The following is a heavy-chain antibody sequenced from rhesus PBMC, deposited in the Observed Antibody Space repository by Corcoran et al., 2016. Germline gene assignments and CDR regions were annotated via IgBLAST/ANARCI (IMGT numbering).Heavy chain of an antibody. D-gene: IGHD2-27*01. CDR1: GGSIRSRNW. CDR2: IYGGGGDS. Sequence: QVQLQESGPGLVKPSETLSLTCAVSGGSIRSRNWGSWIRQSPGKGLEWIGYIYGGGGDSTYNSSLKSRVTISTDTSKNQFSLKLSSVTAADAALYYCARHSTATFDYWGQGVLVTVSS. V-gene: IGHV4-93*02. J-gene: IGHJ4*01. CDR3: ARHSTATFDY.